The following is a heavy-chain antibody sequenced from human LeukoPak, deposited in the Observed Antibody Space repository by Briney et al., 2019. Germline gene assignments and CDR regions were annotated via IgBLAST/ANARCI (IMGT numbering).Heavy chain of an antibody. V-gene: IGHV3-53*04. CDR2: IYSGDST. Sequence: PGGSLRLSCAASGFTVSSNYMSWVRQAPGKGLEWVSVIYSGDSTYYADSVKGRFTISRHNSKNTLYLRMNSLRAEDTAVYYCARVVPPYYYGMDVWGQGTTVTVSS. D-gene: IGHD6-6*01. J-gene: IGHJ6*02. CDR3: ARVVPPYYYGMDV. CDR1: GFTVSSNY.